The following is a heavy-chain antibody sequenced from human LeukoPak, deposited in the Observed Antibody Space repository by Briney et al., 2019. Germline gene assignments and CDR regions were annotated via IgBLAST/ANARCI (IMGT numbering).Heavy chain of an antibody. Sequence: GGSLRLSCAASGFTCDDYGMSWVRQAPGKGLEWVSGINWNGGSTAYADSVKGRFTISRDNAKNSLYLEMNSLRAEDTALYYCARGSQSYYFDYWGQGTLVTVSS. CDR2: INWNGGST. CDR3: ARGSQSYYFDY. J-gene: IGHJ4*02. CDR1: GFTCDDYG. V-gene: IGHV3-20*04.